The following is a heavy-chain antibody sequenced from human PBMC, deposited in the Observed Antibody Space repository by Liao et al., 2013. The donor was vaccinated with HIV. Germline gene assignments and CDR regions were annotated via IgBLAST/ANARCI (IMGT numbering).Heavy chain of an antibody. V-gene: IGHV4-4*07. CDR2: IYTSGST. D-gene: IGHD3-10*01. Sequence: QVQLQESGPGVVKPSETLSLTCTVSGDSISDYYWTWIRQPAGKGLEWIGRIYTSGSTNYNPSLKSRVTMSIDTSKNQFSLKLSSVTAADTAVYYCARGKGQLLWFGEWFDYWGQGTLVTVSS. J-gene: IGHJ4*02. CDR1: GDSISDYY. CDR3: ARGKGQLLWFGEWFDY.